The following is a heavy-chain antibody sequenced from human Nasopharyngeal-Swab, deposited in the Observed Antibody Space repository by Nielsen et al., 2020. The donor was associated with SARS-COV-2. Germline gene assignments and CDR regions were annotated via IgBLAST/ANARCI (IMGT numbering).Heavy chain of an antibody. Sequence: SETLSLTCAVSGGSISSSNWWSWVRQPPGTGLEWIGEINHSGSTNYNPSLKSRVTISVDTSKNQFSLKLSSVTAADTAVYYCARGEDSSSSTHSIRYYYYGMDVWGQGTTVTVSS. CDR2: INHSGST. CDR1: GGSISSSNW. D-gene: IGHD6-6*01. CDR3: ARGEDSSSSTHSIRYYYYGMDV. V-gene: IGHV4-4*02. J-gene: IGHJ6*02.